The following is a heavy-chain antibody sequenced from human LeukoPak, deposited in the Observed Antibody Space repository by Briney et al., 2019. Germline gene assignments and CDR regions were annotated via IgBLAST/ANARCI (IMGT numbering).Heavy chain of an antibody. Sequence: GGSLRLSCAASGFTFSSYAMSWVRQAPGKGLEWVSTISGSGGSTDYADSVKGRFTISRDNSKNTLCLQMNSLRAEDTAVYYCAKAYGSGWAPFDYWGQGTLVTVSS. D-gene: IGHD6-19*01. J-gene: IGHJ4*02. CDR1: GFTFSSYA. CDR3: AKAYGSGWAPFDY. V-gene: IGHV3-23*01. CDR2: ISGSGGST.